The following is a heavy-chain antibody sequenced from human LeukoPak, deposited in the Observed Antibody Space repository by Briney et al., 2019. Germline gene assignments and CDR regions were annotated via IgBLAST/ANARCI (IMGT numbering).Heavy chain of an antibody. V-gene: IGHV1-18*01. CDR2: ISAYNGNT. J-gene: IGHJ4*02. Sequence: ASVKVSCTASGYTFTSYGISWVQQAPGQGLEWMGWISAYNGNTNYAQKLQGRVTMTTDTSTSTAYMELRSLRSDDTAVYYCARDRRRDGYNLWGQGTLVTVSS. CDR3: ARDRRRDGYNL. CDR1: GYTFTSYG. D-gene: IGHD5-24*01.